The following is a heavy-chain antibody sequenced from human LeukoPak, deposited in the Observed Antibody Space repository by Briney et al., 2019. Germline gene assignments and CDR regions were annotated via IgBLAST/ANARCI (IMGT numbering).Heavy chain of an antibody. V-gene: IGHV3-74*01. Sequence: GGSLRLSCSASGFTFSSYCMHWVRQAPGKGLVWVSRINSDGSSTSYADSVKGRFTISRDNAKNTLYLQMNSLRAEDTAVYYCARGGWELHPNAFDIWGQGTMVTVSS. CDR1: GFTFSSYC. CDR2: INSDGSST. CDR3: ARGGWELHPNAFDI. D-gene: IGHD1-26*01. J-gene: IGHJ3*02.